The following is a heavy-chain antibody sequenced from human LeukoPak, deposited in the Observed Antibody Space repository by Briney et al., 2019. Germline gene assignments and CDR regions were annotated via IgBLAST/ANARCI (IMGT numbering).Heavy chain of an antibody. CDR1: GFTFSDYY. V-gene: IGHV3-11*01. J-gene: IGHJ4*02. CDR2: ISSSGSTT. Sequence: GGSLRLSCAASGFTFSDYYMSWIRQAPGKGPEWVSYISSSGSTTYYADSVKGRFTISRDNAKNSLYLQMNSLRAEDTAVYYCARDIGSGYYIFDYWGQGTLVTVSS. D-gene: IGHD3-22*01. CDR3: ARDIGSGYYIFDY.